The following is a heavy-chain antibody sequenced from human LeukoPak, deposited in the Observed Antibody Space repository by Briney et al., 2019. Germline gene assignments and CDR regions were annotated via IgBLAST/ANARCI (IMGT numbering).Heavy chain of an antibody. CDR3: AREGGIAAAQIPFDI. Sequence: SETLSLTCTVSGGSISSYYWSWIRQPPGKGLEWIGYIYYSGSTNYNPSLKSRVTISVDTSKNQFSLKLSSVTAADTAVYYCAREGGIAAAQIPFDIWGQGTMVTVSP. V-gene: IGHV4-59*01. CDR2: IYYSGST. D-gene: IGHD6-13*01. CDR1: GGSISSYY. J-gene: IGHJ3*02.